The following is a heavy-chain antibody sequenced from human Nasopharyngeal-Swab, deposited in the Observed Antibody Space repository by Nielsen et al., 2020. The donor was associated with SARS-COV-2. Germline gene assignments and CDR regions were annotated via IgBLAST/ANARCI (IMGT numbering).Heavy chain of an antibody. CDR1: GGSINTNDYY. CDR2: FYFSGDT. Sequence: SETLSLTCTVSGGSINTNDYYWVWIRQPPGRGLEWIGSFYFSGDTHYNASLNTRVTISADTSKNQISLKVTSVTAADTAVYSCARGRRDPSHWYQSDYWGQGTLVTVSS. D-gene: IGHD6-13*01. CDR3: ARGRRDPSHWYQSDY. V-gene: IGHV4-39*07. J-gene: IGHJ4*02.